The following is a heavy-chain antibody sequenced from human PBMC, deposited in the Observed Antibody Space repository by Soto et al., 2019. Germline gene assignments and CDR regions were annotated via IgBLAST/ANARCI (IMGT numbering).Heavy chain of an antibody. CDR1: GYTFTSYD. D-gene: IGHD6-6*01. V-gene: IGHV1-8*01. CDR2: MNPNSGNT. J-gene: IGHJ4*02. CDR3: ARGYTGRIAARRCIGY. Sequence: ASVEVSCKXSGYTFTSYDINWVRQATGQGLEWMGWMNPNSGNTGYAQKFQGRVTMTRNTSISTAYMELSSLRSEDTAVYYCARGYTGRIAARRCIGYWGQGTLVTVSS.